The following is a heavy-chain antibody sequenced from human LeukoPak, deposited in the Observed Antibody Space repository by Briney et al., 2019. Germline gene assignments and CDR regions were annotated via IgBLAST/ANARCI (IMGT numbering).Heavy chain of an antibody. V-gene: IGHV4-59*01. CDR1: GGSISSYY. CDR3: ARDVVSGTPGFDI. J-gene: IGHJ3*02. Sequence: SETLSLTCTVSGGSISSYYWSWIRQPPGKGLEWIGYTHYSGSTSYNPSLKSRVTMSVDTSKNQFSLKLSSVAAADTAVYYCARDVVSGTPGFDIWGQGTMVTVSS. D-gene: IGHD1-14*01. CDR2: THYSGST.